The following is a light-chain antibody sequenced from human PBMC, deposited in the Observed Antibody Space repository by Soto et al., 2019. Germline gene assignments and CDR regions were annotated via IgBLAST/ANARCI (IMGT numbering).Light chain of an antibody. CDR3: QHFGFPQWT. CDR1: QSVSSSY. CDR2: GAS. V-gene: IGKV3-20*01. J-gene: IGKJ1*01. Sequence: EIVLTQSPGTLSLSPGERATLSCRASQSVSSSYLAWYQQKPGQAPRLLIYGASSRATGIPDRFSGSGYGTDFTLTISRLEPEDSAVYFCQHFGFPQWTFGQGTKVEIK.